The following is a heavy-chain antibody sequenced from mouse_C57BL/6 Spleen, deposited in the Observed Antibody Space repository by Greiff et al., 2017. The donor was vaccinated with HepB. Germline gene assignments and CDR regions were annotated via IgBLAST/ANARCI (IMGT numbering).Heavy chain of an antibody. D-gene: IGHD3-1*01. J-gene: IGHJ4*01. Sequence: QVQLQQPGAELVRPGSSVKLSCKASGYTFTSYWMDWVKQRPGQGLEWIGNIYPSDSETHYNQKFKDKATLTVDKSSSTAYMQLSSLTSEDSAVYYCARFGLGYYAMDYWGQGTSVTVSS. V-gene: IGHV1-61*01. CDR2: IYPSDSET. CDR3: ARFGLGYYAMDY. CDR1: GYTFTSYW.